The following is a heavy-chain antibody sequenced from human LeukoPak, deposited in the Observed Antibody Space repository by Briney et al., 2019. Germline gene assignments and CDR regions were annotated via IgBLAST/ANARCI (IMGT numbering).Heavy chain of an antibody. Sequence: GGSLRLSCAASGFAFSSYAMSWVRQAPGKGLEWVSSISSSSTYIYYADSLKGRFTISRDNAKNSLYLQMNSLRAEDTAVYYCARLDYVDAFDIWGQGTMVTVSS. D-gene: IGHD4-17*01. CDR2: ISSSSTYI. J-gene: IGHJ3*02. CDR1: GFAFSSYA. V-gene: IGHV3-21*01. CDR3: ARLDYVDAFDI.